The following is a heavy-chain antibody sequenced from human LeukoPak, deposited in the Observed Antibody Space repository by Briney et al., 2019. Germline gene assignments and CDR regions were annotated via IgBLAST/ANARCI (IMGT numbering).Heavy chain of an antibody. D-gene: IGHD3-10*01. J-gene: IGHJ4*02. CDR1: GFTFNTYA. Sequence: HPGGSLRLSCVTSGFTFNTYAMSWVRQAPGKGLEWVSGISGSGGGTYYADSVKGRFTISRDNSKNTLYLQMNSLRVDDTATFYRAKDTGGWLGESYFDYWGQGTLVTVSS. CDR3: AKDTGGWLGESYFDY. CDR2: ISGSGGGT. V-gene: IGHV3-23*01.